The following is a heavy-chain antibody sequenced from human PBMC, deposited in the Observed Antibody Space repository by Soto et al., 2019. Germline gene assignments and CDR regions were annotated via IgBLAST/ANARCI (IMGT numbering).Heavy chain of an antibody. CDR1: GYTFTSYG. J-gene: IGHJ6*02. D-gene: IGHD3-3*02. Sequence: AAVKVSCKASGYTFTSYGISWVRQAPGQGLEWMGWISGKTGKTNYAQKLQGRVTITTDTSTSTAYMELRSLRSDDTAAYYCARVPSDINLAGIDFWAQGTTVTVSS. V-gene: IGHV1-18*01. CDR3: ARVPSDINLAGIDF. CDR2: ISGKTGKT.